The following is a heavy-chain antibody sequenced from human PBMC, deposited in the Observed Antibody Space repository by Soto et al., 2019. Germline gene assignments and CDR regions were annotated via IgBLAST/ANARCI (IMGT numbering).Heavy chain of an antibody. Sequence: SETLSLTCTVSGFSISRGSYYSCWVRQHPGKGLDRIGYIYYSGSTYYNPSLKSRVTISVDTAKNQFSLALSSVTAADTPVFYCARDRMRGYYAYWGQGTLVTVSP. J-gene: IGHJ4*02. D-gene: IGHD3-3*01. CDR2: IYYSGST. CDR1: GFSISRGSYY. CDR3: ARDRMRGYYAY. V-gene: IGHV4-31*03.